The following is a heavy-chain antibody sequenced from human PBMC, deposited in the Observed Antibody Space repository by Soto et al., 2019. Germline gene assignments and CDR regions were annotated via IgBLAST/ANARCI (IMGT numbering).Heavy chain of an antibody. CDR1: GFSLTTSGVG. Sequence: QITLNESGPPVVRPTETLTLTCRFSGFSLTTSGVGVGWIRQSPGKAPEWLALTYWDDDKRYSASLKSRLTIAKDTSKIQVVLTVSDLDPTDTATYYCAHRVLRTVFGLVTTTAIYFDFWGQGTPVAVSS. CDR3: AHRVLRTVFGLVTTTAIYFDF. V-gene: IGHV2-5*02. J-gene: IGHJ4*02. CDR2: TYWDDDK. D-gene: IGHD3-3*01.